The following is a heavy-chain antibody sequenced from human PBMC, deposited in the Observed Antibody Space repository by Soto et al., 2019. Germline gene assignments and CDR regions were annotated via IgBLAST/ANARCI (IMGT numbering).Heavy chain of an antibody. CDR1: GVSINSGDYY. Sequence: SETLSLTCTVSGVSINSGDYYWTWIRQPPGKGLEWIGYIYYSGSTYYNPSLKSRVSISIDTSRNQFSLNLSSVTAADTAVYYCARVPPNRFDPWGQGTLVTVSS. J-gene: IGHJ5*02. CDR3: ARVPPNRFDP. CDR2: IYYSGST. V-gene: IGHV4-30-4*01.